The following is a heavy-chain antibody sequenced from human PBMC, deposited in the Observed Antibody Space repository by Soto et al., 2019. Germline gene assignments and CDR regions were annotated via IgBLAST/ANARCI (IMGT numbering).Heavy chain of an antibody. CDR2: IYWDDYK. Sequence: QITLNESGPTVVRPTETLTLTCRFSGFSLTTSGVGVGWIRQSPGKAPDWLALIYWDDYKRYSAFLKSRLTITKDTPKNHVVLTVSDLDPTDTATYYCAHRVLRTVFGLVTTTAIYFDFWGQGTPVAVSS. J-gene: IGHJ4*02. V-gene: IGHV2-5*02. CDR3: AHRVLRTVFGLVTTTAIYFDF. D-gene: IGHD3-3*01. CDR1: GFSLTTSGVG.